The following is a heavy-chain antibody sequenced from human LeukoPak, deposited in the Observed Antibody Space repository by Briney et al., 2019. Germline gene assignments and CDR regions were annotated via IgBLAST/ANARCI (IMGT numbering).Heavy chain of an antibody. CDR2: ISYSGST. J-gene: IGHJ5*02. D-gene: IGHD1-26*01. Sequence: SEIMSLTCTVSGGSISTYYWSWIRQPPGKGLEWLGHISYSGSTNYNPSLKSRVTVSVDTSKKQFSLKLTSVTAVDTAVYHCARRGGSYSNWFDHWGQGTLVTVSS. CDR1: GGSISTYY. V-gene: IGHV4-59*08. CDR3: ARRGGSYSNWFDH.